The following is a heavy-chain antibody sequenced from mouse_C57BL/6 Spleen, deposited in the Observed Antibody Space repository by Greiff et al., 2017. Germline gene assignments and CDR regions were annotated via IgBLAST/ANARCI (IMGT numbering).Heavy chain of an antibody. CDR3: AKRKTLAQATWFAY. D-gene: IGHD3-2*02. CDR1: GFSLTSYG. Sequence: VQRVESGPGLVAPSQSLSITCNVSGFSLTSYGVDWVRQPPGKGLEWLGVIWGGGSTKYNSALMSRLSISKDNAKSQVFLKMNSLQTDDTAMYYCAKRKTLAQATWFAYWGQGTLVTVSA. J-gene: IGHJ3*01. V-gene: IGHV2-9*01. CDR2: IWGGGST.